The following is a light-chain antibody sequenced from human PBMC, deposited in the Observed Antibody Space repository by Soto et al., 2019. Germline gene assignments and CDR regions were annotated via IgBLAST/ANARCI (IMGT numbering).Light chain of an antibody. CDR3: SSYTNINTRACV. CDR2: EVT. Sequence: QSVLTQPASVSGSPGQSITMSCTGNSGDIGSYNRVSWYQQHPGKAPKLMIYEVTDRPSGVSNRFSGSKSGNTASLTISGRQAEHEAEYYCSSYTNINTRACVFGTGTKLTVL. J-gene: IGLJ1*01. CDR1: SGDIGSYNR. V-gene: IGLV2-14*01.